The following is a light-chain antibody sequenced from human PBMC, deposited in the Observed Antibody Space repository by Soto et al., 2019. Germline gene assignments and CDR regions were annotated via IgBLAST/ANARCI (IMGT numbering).Light chain of an antibody. J-gene: IGKJ5*01. CDR3: QQYSNWPPFT. CDR1: QTLHIN. CDR2: DTS. Sequence: TQSPATLPVYPGVRATLSCRASQTLHINIAWYQQKPGQAPRLLIFDTSTRVAGVPARFSGSGSGTEFTLTISSLQSEDFAVYYCQQYSNWPPFTFGQGTRLEIK. V-gene: IGKV3-15*01.